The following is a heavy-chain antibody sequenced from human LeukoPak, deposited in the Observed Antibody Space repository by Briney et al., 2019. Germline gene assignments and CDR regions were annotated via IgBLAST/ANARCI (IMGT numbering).Heavy chain of an antibody. J-gene: IGHJ3*02. CDR1: GGSISSYY. CDR3: ARHGYDILTGSI. V-gene: IGHV4-59*08. D-gene: IGHD3-9*01. Sequence: SETLSLTCTVSGGSISSYYWSWIRQPPGKGLEGIGYIYYSGSANYSPSLKSRVTISVDTSKNQFSLRLSSVTAADTAVYYWARHGYDILTGSIWGQGTMVTVSS. CDR2: IYYSGSA.